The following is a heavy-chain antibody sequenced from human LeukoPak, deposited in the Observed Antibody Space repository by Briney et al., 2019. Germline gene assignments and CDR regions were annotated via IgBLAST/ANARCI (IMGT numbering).Heavy chain of an antibody. D-gene: IGHD3-9*01. CDR2: INPNSGGT. CDR1: GYTFTGYY. CDR3: ARVFDTLTGSYYYYYGMDV. Sequence: ASVKVSCKASGYTFTGYYMHWVRQAPGQGLEWMGWINPNSGGTNYAQKFQGRVTMTRDTSISTAYMELSRLRSDDTAVYYCARVFDTLTGSYYYYYGMDVWGQGTTVTVSS. J-gene: IGHJ6*02. V-gene: IGHV1-2*02.